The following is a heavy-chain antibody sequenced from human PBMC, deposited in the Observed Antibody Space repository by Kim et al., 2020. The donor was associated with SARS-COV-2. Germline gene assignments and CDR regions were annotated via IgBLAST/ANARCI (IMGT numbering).Heavy chain of an antibody. V-gene: IGHV3-23*01. CDR1: GFAFSGYA. J-gene: IGHJ3*02. D-gene: IGHD4-17*01. CDR2: SSGSSTST. CDR3: AKSRHDYGDWAAFDI. Sequence: GGSLRLSCAASGFAFSGYAMSWVRQAPGKGLEWVSDSSGSSTSTYYTDSVKGRFTISRDNAKNTLYLQMNSLRADDTAVYYCAKSRHDYGDWAAFDIWG.